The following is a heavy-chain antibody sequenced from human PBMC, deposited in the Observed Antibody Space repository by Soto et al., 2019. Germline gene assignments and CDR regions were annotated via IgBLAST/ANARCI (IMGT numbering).Heavy chain of an antibody. Sequence: EVQLVESGGGLVKPGGSLRLSCAASGFTFSSYSMNWVRQAPGKGLEWVSSISSSSSYIYYADSVKGRFTISRDNAKNSLYLQMNSLRAEDTAVYYCASLASSGGYPNPYAFDIWGQGTMVTVSS. CDR1: GFTFSSYS. J-gene: IGHJ3*02. CDR2: ISSSSSYI. CDR3: ASLASSGGYPNPYAFDI. V-gene: IGHV3-21*01. D-gene: IGHD5-12*01.